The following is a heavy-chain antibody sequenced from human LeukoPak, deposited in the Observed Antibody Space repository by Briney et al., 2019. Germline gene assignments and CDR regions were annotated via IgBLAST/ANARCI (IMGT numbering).Heavy chain of an antibody. CDR3: ARGRVRGVMFY. D-gene: IGHD3-10*01. Sequence: SETLPLTCAVYGGSFSGYYWSWVRQTPGKGLEWIGEINHSGSTNYNPSLTSRVTISVDTSKNQFSLKLSSVTAADTAVYYCARGRVRGVMFYWGQGTLVTVSS. V-gene: IGHV4-34*01. J-gene: IGHJ4*02. CDR2: INHSGST. CDR1: GGSFSGYY.